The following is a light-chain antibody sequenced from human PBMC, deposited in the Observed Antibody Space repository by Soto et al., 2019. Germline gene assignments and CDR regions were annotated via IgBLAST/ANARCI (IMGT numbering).Light chain of an antibody. J-gene: IGLJ1*01. V-gene: IGLV1-40*01. Sequence: QSVLTQPPSVSGAPGQRVTLSCTESSSNIGAGYDVHWYQQLPGTAPKLLIYGNSNRPSGVPDRFSGSKSGTSASLAITGLQAEDEADYYCQSYDSSLSGPYVFGTGTKVTVL. CDR1: SSNIGAGYD. CDR3: QSYDSSLSGPYV. CDR2: GNS.